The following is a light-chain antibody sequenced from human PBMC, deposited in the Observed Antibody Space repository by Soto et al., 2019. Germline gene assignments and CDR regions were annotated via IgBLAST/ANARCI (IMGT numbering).Light chain of an antibody. V-gene: IGKV3-15*01. J-gene: IGKJ5*01. Sequence: EMLMSQSPAILSVSPGESATLACRASQSVNSNYLAWYQQHPGKPRRLLIYGISTRDTGIPARFSGSGSGTECSLPLSSLQSEDFEVYYCQQYSKWPITFGQGTRLEIK. CDR2: GIS. CDR3: QQYSKWPIT. CDR1: QSVNSN.